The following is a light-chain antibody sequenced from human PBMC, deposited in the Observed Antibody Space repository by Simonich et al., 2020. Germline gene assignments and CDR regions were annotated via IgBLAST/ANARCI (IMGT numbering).Light chain of an antibody. J-gene: IGKJ5*01. CDR3: QQLNSYPIT. CDR2: AAS. CDR1: PGISSY. Sequence: DIQLTQSPSFLSASVGDRVTITCRSSPGISSYLAWYQQKPGKAHKLLIYAASTLQSGVPSRFSGSGSGTEFTLTISSLQAEDVATYYCQQLNSYPITFGQGTRLEIK. V-gene: IGKV1-9*01.